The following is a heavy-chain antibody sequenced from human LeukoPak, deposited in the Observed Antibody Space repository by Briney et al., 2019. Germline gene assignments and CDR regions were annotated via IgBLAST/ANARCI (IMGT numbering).Heavy chain of an antibody. CDR3: ARGRGGYVAFDY. J-gene: IGHJ4*02. D-gene: IGHD5-24*01. V-gene: IGHV1-69*13. Sequence: ASVKVSCKASGGTFSSYAISWVRQAPGQGLEWMGGIIPIFGTANCAQKFQGRVTITADESTSTAYMELSSLRSEDTAVYYCARGRGGYVAFDYWGQGTLVTVSS. CDR2: IIPIFGTA. CDR1: GGTFSSYA.